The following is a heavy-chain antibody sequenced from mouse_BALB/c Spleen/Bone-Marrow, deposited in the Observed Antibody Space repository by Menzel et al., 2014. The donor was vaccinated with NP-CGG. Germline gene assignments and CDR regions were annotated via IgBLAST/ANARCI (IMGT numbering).Heavy chain of an antibody. CDR1: GYTFSSYW. J-gene: IGHJ2*01. D-gene: IGHD2-12*01. CDR3: ARREVSYYYDY. V-gene: IGHV1-9*01. Sequence: QVHLQQSGAELMKPGASVKISCKATGYTFSSYWIEWVKQRPGHGLEWIGEILPGSGSTNYNEKFKGKATLTADTSSNTAYMQLSSLTSEDSAVYYCARREVSYYYDYWGQGTTLTVSS. CDR2: ILPGSGST.